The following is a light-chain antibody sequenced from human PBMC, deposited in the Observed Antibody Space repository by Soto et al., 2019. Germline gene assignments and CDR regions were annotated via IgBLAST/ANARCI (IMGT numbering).Light chain of an antibody. V-gene: IGKV3-20*01. CDR2: GAS. Sequence: EIVLTQSPGTLSLSPGERATLSCRPSQSVSSSWLAWYQQKPGQAPRLLIYGASSRATGVPDRFSGSGSGTDFTLTITRLEPEDSAVFYCQQYGGPPWTFGQGTKVEIK. J-gene: IGKJ1*01. CDR1: QSVSSSW. CDR3: QQYGGPPWT.